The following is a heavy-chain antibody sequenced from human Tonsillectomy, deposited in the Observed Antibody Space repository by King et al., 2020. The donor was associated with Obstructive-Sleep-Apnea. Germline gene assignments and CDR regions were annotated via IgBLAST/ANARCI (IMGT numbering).Heavy chain of an antibody. CDR1: GYSFTTLA. CDR3: ATGGLSVAGTNY. CDR2: IHTGNGET. D-gene: IGHD6-19*01. J-gene: IGHJ4*02. Sequence: QLVQSGAEVKKPVASVKIYCKAFGYSFTTLAMPWERQAPGQRPEGMVWIHTGNGETRYSQGFQGRVTITRDTSATTVYMELSSLTSEDTAVYYCATGGLSVAGTNYWGQGTLVTVSS. V-gene: IGHV1-3*04.